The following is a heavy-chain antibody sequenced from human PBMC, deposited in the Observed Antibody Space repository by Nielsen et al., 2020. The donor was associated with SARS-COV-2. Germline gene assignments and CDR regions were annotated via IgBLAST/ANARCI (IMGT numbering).Heavy chain of an antibody. CDR1: GFTFNIYA. CDR3: ARDLGSTTWYYLDF. J-gene: IGHJ4*02. D-gene: IGHD6-13*01. Sequence: GESLKISCAASGFTFNIYAMAWVRRAPGRGLQWVTGVSASGGSTYYTDSVKGRFSISRDNSKNTLFLQMHSLRVEDTALYYCARDLGSTTWYYLDFWGQGTLVTVSS. V-gene: IGHV3-23*01. CDR2: VSASGGST.